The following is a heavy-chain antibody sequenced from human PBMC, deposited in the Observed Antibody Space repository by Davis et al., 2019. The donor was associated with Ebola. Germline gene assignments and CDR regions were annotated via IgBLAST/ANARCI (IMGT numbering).Heavy chain of an antibody. CDR3: ARGVRGVITAHFDY. V-gene: IGHV4-61*05. D-gene: IGHD3-10*01. CDR2: IYYSGST. CDR1: GGSIGSTTYY. Sequence: MPSETLSLTCTVSGGSIGSTTYYWGWIRQPPGKGLEWIGYIYYSGSTNYNPSLKSRVTISVDTSKNQFSLKLSSVTAADTAVYYCARGVRGVITAHFDYWGQGTLVTVSS. J-gene: IGHJ4*02.